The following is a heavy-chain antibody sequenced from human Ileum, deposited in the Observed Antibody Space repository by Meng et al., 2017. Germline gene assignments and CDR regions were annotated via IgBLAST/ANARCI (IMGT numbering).Heavy chain of an antibody. D-gene: IGHD6-13*01. CDR3: AKDAIAAADNYYFDY. CDR2: ISWNSGSI. CDR1: GFTFDDYA. J-gene: IGHJ4*02. Sequence: SLRLSCAASGFTFDDYAMHWVRQAPGKGLEWVSGISWNSGSIGYADSVKGRFTISRDNAKNSLYLQMNSLRAEDTALYYCAKDAIAAADNYYFDYWGQGTLVTVSS. V-gene: IGHV3-9*01.